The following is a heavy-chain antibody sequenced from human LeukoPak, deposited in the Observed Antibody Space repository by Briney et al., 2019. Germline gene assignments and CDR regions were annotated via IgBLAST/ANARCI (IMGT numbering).Heavy chain of an antibody. Sequence: PSETLSLTCAVYGGSFSGYYWSWIRQPPGKGLEWIGEINHSGSTNYNPSLKSRVTTSVDTSKNQFSLKLSSVTAADTAVYHCARGGERGYCSSTSCRNWYNYWGQGTLVTVSS. CDR1: GGSFSGYY. D-gene: IGHD2-2*01. CDR3: ARGGERGYCSSTSCRNWYNY. V-gene: IGHV4-34*01. CDR2: INHSGST. J-gene: IGHJ4*02.